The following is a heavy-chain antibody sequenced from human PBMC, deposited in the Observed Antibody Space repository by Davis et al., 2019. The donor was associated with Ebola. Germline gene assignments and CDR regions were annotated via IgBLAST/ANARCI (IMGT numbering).Heavy chain of an antibody. J-gene: IGHJ2*01. CDR1: GGSISSYY. V-gene: IGHV4-59*01. CDR3: ARDRVDYGGNYWYFDL. D-gene: IGHD4-23*01. CDR2: IYYSGST. Sequence: PSETLSLTCTVSGGSISSYYWSWIRQPPGKGLEWIGYIYYSGSTNYNPSLKSRVTISVDTSKNQFSLKLSSVTAADTAVYYCARDRVDYGGNYWYFDLWGRGTLVTVSS.